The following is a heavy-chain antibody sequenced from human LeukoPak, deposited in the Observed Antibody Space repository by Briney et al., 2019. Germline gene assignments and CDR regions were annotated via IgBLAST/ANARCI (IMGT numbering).Heavy chain of an antibody. CDR2: INPNSGGT. CDR3: ARGHLRYFDWQNYYGMDV. Sequence: ASVKVSCKASGYTFTGYYMHWVRQAPGQGLEWMGWINPNSGGTNYAQKFQGRVTMTRNTSISTAYMELSSLRSEDTAVYYCARGHLRYFDWQNYYGMDVWGQGTTVTVSS. D-gene: IGHD3-9*01. V-gene: IGHV1-2*02. CDR1: GYTFTGYY. J-gene: IGHJ6*02.